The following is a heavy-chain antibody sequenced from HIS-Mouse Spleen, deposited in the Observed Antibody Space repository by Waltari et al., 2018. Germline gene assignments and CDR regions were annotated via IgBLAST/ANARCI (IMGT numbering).Heavy chain of an antibody. CDR1: GGSISSSSYY. J-gene: IGHJ2*01. CDR3: AREIPYSSSWYDWYFDL. V-gene: IGHV4-39*07. D-gene: IGHD6-13*01. Sequence: QLQLQESGPGLVKPSETLSLPCTVSGGSISSSSYYWGWIRQPPRKGLEWIGGIYYSGSNYDNPSLKSRVTISVDTSKNQFSLKLSSVTAADTAVYYCAREIPYSSSWYDWYFDLWGRGTLVTVSS. CDR2: IYYSGSN.